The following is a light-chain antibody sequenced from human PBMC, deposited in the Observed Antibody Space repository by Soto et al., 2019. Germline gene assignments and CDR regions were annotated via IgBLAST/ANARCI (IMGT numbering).Light chain of an antibody. CDR2: EVI. CDR3: QSYDSSLSGVV. V-gene: IGLV2-14*01. CDR1: SSDIGTYDY. Sequence: QSALTQPASVSGSPGQSITISCTGTSSDIGTYDYVSWYQQHPGKAPKLMIYEVINRPSGISNRFSGSKSGNTASLTISGLQAEDEADYYCQSYDSSLSGVVFGGGTKVTVL. J-gene: IGLJ2*01.